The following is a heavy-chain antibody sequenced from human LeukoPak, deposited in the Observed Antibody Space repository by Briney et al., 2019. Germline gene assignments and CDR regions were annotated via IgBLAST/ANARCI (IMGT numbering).Heavy chain of an antibody. J-gene: IGHJ5*02. CDR1: GYTFTTYF. Sequence: ASVKVSCKASGYTFTTYFLHWVRQAPGQGPEWMGIINPSGGSTTYAQKFQGRVTMTRDTSTSTVYMELSSLRFEDTAVYYCARVMYSYDSGSYYNGWLDPWGQGTLVTVSS. CDR3: ARVMYSYDSGSYYNGWLDP. V-gene: IGHV1-46*01. CDR2: INPSGGST. D-gene: IGHD3-10*01.